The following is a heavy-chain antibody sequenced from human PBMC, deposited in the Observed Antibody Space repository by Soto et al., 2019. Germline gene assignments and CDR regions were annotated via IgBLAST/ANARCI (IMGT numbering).Heavy chain of an antibody. D-gene: IGHD4-17*01. Sequence: EVQLVESGGGAVRPGGSLRLSCAASGFPFDDYGMSWVRQAPGKGLEWDSGINRHGGSTGYADSVKGRFTIYRDNAKTSLHLHMNSLRAEDTVFYYCARTPGYYGDFFDYWGQGTRVTVSA. CDR2: INRHGGST. J-gene: IGHJ4*02. CDR1: GFPFDDYG. V-gene: IGHV3-20*04. CDR3: ARTPGYYGDFFDY.